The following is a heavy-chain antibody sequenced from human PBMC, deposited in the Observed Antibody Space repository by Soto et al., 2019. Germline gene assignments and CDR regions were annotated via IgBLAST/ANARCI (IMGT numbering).Heavy chain of an antibody. CDR3: ATRRAPTYFDI. D-gene: IGHD2-2*01. Sequence: SETLSLTCTVSGGSISSNYWTWIRQPPGKGLEWIGYIHYTGSTSYNPSLKSRVIISVDTSKNQFSLKLISVTAADTAVYYCATRRAPTYFDIWGQGTMVTVSS. J-gene: IGHJ3*02. CDR2: IHYTGST. V-gene: IGHV4-59*12. CDR1: GGSISSNY.